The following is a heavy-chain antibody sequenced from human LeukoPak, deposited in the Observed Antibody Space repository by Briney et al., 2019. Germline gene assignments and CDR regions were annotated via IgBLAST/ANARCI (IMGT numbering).Heavy chain of an antibody. D-gene: IGHD3-22*01. V-gene: IGHV3-23*01. Sequence: PGGSLRLSCAASGFTFGSYAMNWVRQAPGKGLEWVSAISGSGGSTYYADSVKGRFTISRDNSKNSLYLQMNSLRAEDTAFYYCARVQQYDKFDYWGQGTLVTVSS. CDR3: ARVQQYDKFDY. J-gene: IGHJ4*02. CDR2: ISGSGGST. CDR1: GFTFGSYA.